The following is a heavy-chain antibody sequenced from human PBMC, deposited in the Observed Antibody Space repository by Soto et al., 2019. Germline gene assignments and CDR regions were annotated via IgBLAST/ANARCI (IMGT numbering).Heavy chain of an antibody. CDR2: ISSSSGTI. J-gene: IGHJ4*02. CDR3: SRPGLRFLEWLPTGGDY. CDR1: GFTFTRYS. V-gene: IGHV3-48*01. Sequence: PGGSLNLSCTASGFTFTRYSMTWVRQAPGKGLEWVSYISSSSGTIYCADSVKGRFTISRDNAKNSLYLQMNSLRAEDTAVYYCSRPGLRFLEWLPTGGDYWGQGT. D-gene: IGHD3-3*01.